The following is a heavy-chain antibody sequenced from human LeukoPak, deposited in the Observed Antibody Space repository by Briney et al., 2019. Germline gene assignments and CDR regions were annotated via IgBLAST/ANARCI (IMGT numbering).Heavy chain of an antibody. Sequence: SETLSLTCTVSGGSISGSSYYWGWIRQPPGKGLEWFGSIYYSGSTYYNPSLKSRVTISVDTSKNQFSLKLSSVTAADTAVYYCARDSSGHHDAFDIWGQGTMVTVSS. CDR1: GGSISGSSYY. J-gene: IGHJ3*02. CDR3: ARDSSGHHDAFDI. D-gene: IGHD3-22*01. V-gene: IGHV4-39*01. CDR2: IYYSGST.